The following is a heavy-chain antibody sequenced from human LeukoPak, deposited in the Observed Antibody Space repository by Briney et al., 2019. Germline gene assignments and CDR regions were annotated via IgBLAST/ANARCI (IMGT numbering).Heavy chain of an antibody. V-gene: IGHV3-23*01. CDR2: ISGSGGST. Sequence: GGSLRLSCAASGLTFSSYAMSWVRQAPGKGLEWVSGISGSGGSTYYADSVKGRFTISRDNSKNTLFLQMNGLRVDDAALYFCARRDYYGSGSYFDNWGQGTLVTVSS. CDR1: GLTFSSYA. D-gene: IGHD3-10*01. J-gene: IGHJ4*02. CDR3: ARRDYYGSGSYFDN.